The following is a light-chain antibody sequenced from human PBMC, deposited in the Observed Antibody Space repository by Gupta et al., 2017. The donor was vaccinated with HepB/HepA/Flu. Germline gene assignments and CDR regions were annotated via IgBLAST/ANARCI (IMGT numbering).Light chain of an antibody. V-gene: IGLV2-8*01. CDR3: SSYAGSKNVV. Sequence: QSALTQPPSASGSPGQSVTISCTGASSDIGGYNYVSWYQQHPGKAPNLMIYEGNKRTAGVPGRFSGSKSGNTASLTVSGRQAEDEADYYCSSYAGSKNVVFGGGTKLTVL. CDR1: SSDIGGYNY. J-gene: IGLJ2*01. CDR2: EGN.